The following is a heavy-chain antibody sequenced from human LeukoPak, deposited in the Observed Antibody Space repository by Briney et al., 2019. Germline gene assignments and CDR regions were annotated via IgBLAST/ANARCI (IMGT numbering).Heavy chain of an antibody. CDR2: IRSSGSTI. CDR1: GFTFSSYE. V-gene: IGHV3-48*03. J-gene: IGHJ4*02. D-gene: IGHD3-10*01. Sequence: GGSLRLSCAASGFTFSSYEMNWVRQAPGKGLEWVSYIRSSGSTIYYADSVKGRFTISRDNAKNSLYLQMNSLRAEDTAVYYCARRKVRGLFDYWGQGTLVTVSS. CDR3: ARRKVRGLFDY.